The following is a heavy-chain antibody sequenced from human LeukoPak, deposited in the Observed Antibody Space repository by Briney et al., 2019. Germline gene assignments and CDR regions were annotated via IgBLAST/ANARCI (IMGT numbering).Heavy chain of an antibody. CDR1: GGSLSSRSYY. V-gene: IGHV4-39*01. J-gene: IGHJ4*02. D-gene: IGHD3-3*01. CDR2: IYYSGST. CDR3: ARQLRFLEWLSEKFDY. Sequence: SETLSLTCTVSGGSLSSRSYYWGWIRQPPGKGLEWIGSIYYSGSTYYNPSLKSRVTISVDTSKNQFSLKLSSVTAADTAVYYCARQLRFLEWLSEKFDYWGQGTLVTVSS.